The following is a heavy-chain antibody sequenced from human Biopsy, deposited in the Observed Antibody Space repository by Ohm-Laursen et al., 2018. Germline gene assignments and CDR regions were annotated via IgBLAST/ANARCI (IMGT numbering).Heavy chain of an antibody. CDR1: GDSISSYY. V-gene: IGHV4-59*01. D-gene: IGHD3-22*01. Sequence: TLSLTCTVSGDSISSYYWSWIRQPPGKGLQWIGYVYYTGSTGYNPSLQSRVTISVGTSKNHFSLRLRSVTPADTAIYYCARDRGYYSDRTVPGYFDLWGRGTLVTVSS. CDR3: ARDRGYYSDRTVPGYFDL. CDR2: VYYTGST. J-gene: IGHJ2*01.